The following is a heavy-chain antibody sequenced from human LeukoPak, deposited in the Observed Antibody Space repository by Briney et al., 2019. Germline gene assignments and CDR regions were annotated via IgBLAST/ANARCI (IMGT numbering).Heavy chain of an antibody. V-gene: IGHV3-21*01. CDR2: ISSSSTYI. Sequence: GGSLRLSCAASGFTFSRYSMSWVRQAPGKGLEWVSSISSSSTYIYYADSVKGRFTISRDNAKNSLYLQMNSLRAEDTAVYYCARDLAPSYYGMDVWGQGTTVTVSS. D-gene: IGHD2-15*01. CDR3: ARDLAPSYYGMDV. J-gene: IGHJ6*02. CDR1: GFTFSRYS.